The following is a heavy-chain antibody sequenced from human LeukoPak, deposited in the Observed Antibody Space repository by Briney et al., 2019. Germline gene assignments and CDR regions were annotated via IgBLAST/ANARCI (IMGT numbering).Heavy chain of an antibody. V-gene: IGHV4-34*01. CDR2: INHSGST. D-gene: IGHD3-16*02. Sequence: SETLSLTCAVYGGSFSGYYWSWIRQPPGKGLEWIGEINHSGSTNYNPSLKSRVTISVDTSKNQFSLKLSSVTAADTAVYYCARGPSFSAHGYWGQGTLVTVSS. CDR1: GGSFSGYY. CDR3: ARGPSFSAHGY. J-gene: IGHJ4*02.